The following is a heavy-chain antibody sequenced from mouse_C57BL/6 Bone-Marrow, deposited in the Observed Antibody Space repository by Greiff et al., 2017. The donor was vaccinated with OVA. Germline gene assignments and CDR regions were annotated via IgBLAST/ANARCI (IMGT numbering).Heavy chain of an antibody. J-gene: IGHJ1*03. CDR2: IWSGGST. Sequence: QVQLQQSGPGLVAPSQSLSITCTVSGFSLTSYGVDWVRQPPGKGLEGLGVIWSGGSTNYNSALMSRLSISKDNSKSQVFLKMNSLQTDDTAMYYCARSNWDQRWYFDVWGTGTTVTVSS. D-gene: IGHD4-1*01. CDR1: GFSLTSYG. V-gene: IGHV2-9*01. CDR3: ARSNWDQRWYFDV.